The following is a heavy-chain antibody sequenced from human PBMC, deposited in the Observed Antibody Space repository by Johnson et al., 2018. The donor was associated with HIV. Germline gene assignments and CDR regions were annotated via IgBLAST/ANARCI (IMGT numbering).Heavy chain of an antibody. CDR3: ARDGGIGSTREDAFDI. CDR1: KFTFSSYP. J-gene: IGHJ3*02. D-gene: IGHD2-2*01. CDR2: ISYDGSNK. Sequence: QVQLVESGGGVVQPGRSLRLSCAASKFTFSSYPMHWVRQAPGKGLEWVALISYDGSNKYYADSVKGRFTISRDNSKNTLYLQMNTLRAEDTAVYYCARDGGIGSTREDAFDIWGQGTMVTVSS. V-gene: IGHV3-30*04.